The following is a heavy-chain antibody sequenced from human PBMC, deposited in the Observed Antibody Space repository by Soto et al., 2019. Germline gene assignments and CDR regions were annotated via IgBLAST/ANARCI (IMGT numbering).Heavy chain of an antibody. CDR2: IIPIFGTA. J-gene: IGHJ4*02. D-gene: IGHD2-2*01. V-gene: IGHV1-69*01. CDR1: GGTFSSYA. Sequence: QVQLVQSGAEVKKPGSSVKVSCKASGGTFSSYAISWVRQAPGQGLEWMGGIIPIFGTANYAQKFQGRVTITADESTSTAYMELSSLRSEDTAVYYXXXXXXXXXXTSCYGRFXYWGQGX. CDR3: XXXXXXXXXTSCYGRFXY.